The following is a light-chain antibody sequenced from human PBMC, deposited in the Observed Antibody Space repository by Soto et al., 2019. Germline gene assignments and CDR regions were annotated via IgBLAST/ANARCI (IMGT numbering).Light chain of an antibody. CDR2: DDN. Sequence: QSVLTQPPSVSAAPGQKVTISCSGSSSNIGGNSVSWYQQLPGTAPKLLIYDDNKRPSGIPDRFSGSKSGTSATLTISGLQAEDEADYYCSSYRGSSTFYVFGTGTKVTVL. J-gene: IGLJ1*01. V-gene: IGLV1-51*01. CDR1: SSNIGGNS. CDR3: SSYRGSSTFYV.